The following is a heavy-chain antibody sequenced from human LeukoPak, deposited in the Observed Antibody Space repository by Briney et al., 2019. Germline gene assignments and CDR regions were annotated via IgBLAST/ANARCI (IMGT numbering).Heavy chain of an antibody. D-gene: IGHD3-10*01. V-gene: IGHV3-23*01. CDR3: ASRRGAITMIRGASRLDP. Sequence: GGSLRLSCAASGFTFSSYAMSWVRQAPGKGLEWVSAFSGSGGSTYYADSVKGRFTISRDNSKNTLFLQMSSLRAEDTAVYYCASRRGAITMIRGASRLDPWGQGTLVTASS. CDR2: FSGSGGST. CDR1: GFTFSSYA. J-gene: IGHJ5*02.